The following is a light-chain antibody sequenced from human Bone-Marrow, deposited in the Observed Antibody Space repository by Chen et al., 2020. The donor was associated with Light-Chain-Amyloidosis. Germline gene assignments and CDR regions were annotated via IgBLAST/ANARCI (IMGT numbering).Light chain of an antibody. V-gene: IGLV3-25*03. CDR3: QSADSSGTYEVI. J-gene: IGLJ2*01. CDR1: DLPATY. Sequence: SYELTQPPSVSVSPGQTARITCSGDDLPATYAKWYQQKPGQAPVRVIRRDTERPSGISERLSGSSSGTTATLTISGVQAEDEADYHCQSADSSGTYEVIVGGGTKLTVL. CDR2: RDT.